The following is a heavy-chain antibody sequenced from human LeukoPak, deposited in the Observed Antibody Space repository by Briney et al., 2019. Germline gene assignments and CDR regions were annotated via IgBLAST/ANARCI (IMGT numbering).Heavy chain of an antibody. CDR2: IRYDGSNK. D-gene: IGHD3-10*01. V-gene: IGHV3-30*02. CDR3: ARRQGVRGVIIRFYWFDP. Sequence: GGSLRLSCAASGFTFSSYGMHWVRQAPGKGLEWVAFIRYDGSNKYYADSVKGRFTISRDNSKNTLYLQMNSLRAEDTAVYYCARRQGVRGVIIRFYWFDPWGQGTLVTVSS. J-gene: IGHJ5*02. CDR1: GFTFSSYG.